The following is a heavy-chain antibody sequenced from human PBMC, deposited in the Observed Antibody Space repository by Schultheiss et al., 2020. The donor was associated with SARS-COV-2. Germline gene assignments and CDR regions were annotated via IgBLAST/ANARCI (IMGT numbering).Heavy chain of an antibody. Sequence: GGSLRLSCAASGFTFSSYAMNWVRQAPGKGLEWVAVISYDGSTKYYTDSVKGRFTISRDNSKNTLYLQMNSLRPEDTAVYYCAREPPGKLWTEIDYWGQGTLVTVSS. CDR2: ISYDGSTK. CDR1: GFTFSSYA. V-gene: IGHV3-30*04. J-gene: IGHJ4*02. CDR3: AREPPGKLWTEIDY. D-gene: IGHD3-16*01.